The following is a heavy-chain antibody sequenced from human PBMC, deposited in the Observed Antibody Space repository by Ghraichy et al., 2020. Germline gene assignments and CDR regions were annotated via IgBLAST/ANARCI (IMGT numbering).Heavy chain of an antibody. J-gene: IGHJ4*02. D-gene: IGHD2-15*01. CDR1: GFTFDSRA. Sequence: GSLRLSCAASGFTFDSRAMSWVRQAPGKGPEWVSGINWNGASTRYADSVKGRFTISRDTAKSSLYLQMNSLRAEDTAIYYCARSYCTSVSCSPDYWGQGTLVTVSS. V-gene: IGHV3-20*04. CDR2: INWNGAST. CDR3: ARSYCTSVSCSPDY.